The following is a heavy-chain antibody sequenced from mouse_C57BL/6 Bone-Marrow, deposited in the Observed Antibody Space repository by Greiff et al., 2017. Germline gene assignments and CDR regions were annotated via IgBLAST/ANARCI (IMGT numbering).Heavy chain of an antibody. J-gene: IGHJ2*01. CDR1: GYTFTSYG. Sequence: QVQLQQSGAELARPGASVKLSCKASGYTFTSYGISWVKQRTGQGLEWIGEIYPRSGNTYYNEKLKGKATLTADKSSSTAYMELRSLTSEDSAVYFCAREGVDYGSPDYWGQGTTLTVSS. V-gene: IGHV1-81*01. CDR2: IYPRSGNT. D-gene: IGHD1-1*01. CDR3: AREGVDYGSPDY.